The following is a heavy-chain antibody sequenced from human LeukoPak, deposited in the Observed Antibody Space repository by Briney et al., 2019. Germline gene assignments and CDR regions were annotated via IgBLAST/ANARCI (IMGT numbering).Heavy chain of an antibody. CDR1: GGTFSSYA. CDR3: ARVPLRGGYQIAFDY. D-gene: IGHD3-22*01. Sequence: SVKVSCTASGGTFSSYAISWVRQAPGQGLEWMGGIIPIFGTANYAQKFQGRVTITADESTSTAYMELSSLRSEDTAVYYCARVPLRGGYQIAFDYWGQGTLVTVSS. V-gene: IGHV1-69*01. CDR2: IIPIFGTA. J-gene: IGHJ4*02.